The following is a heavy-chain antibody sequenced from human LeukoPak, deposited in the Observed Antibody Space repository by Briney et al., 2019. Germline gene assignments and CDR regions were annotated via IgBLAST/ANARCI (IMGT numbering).Heavy chain of an antibody. J-gene: IGHJ4*02. V-gene: IGHV3-33*01. CDR3: ARDSQYYYDSSGFDY. CDR2: IWYDGSNK. CDR1: GFTFSSYG. D-gene: IGHD3-22*01. Sequence: PGGSLRLSCAASGFTFSSYGMHWVRQAPGKGLEWVAVIWYDGSNKYYADSVKGRFTISRDNSKNTLYLQMNSLRAEDTAVYYCARDSQYYYDSSGFDYWGQGTLVTVSS.